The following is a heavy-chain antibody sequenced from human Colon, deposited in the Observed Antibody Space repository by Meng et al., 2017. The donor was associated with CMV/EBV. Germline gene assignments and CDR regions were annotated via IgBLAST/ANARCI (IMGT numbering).Heavy chain of an antibody. V-gene: IGHV1-69*02. CDR3: GLQGLSTSVTARDFSHGLDV. Sequence: SVKVSCKASGGTFSTYTINWVRQAPGQGLEWMGRIIPILGITGYAQKFQGRLTITADRSTNTAYLELNSLTSEDTAVYYCGLQGLSTSVTARDFSHGLDVWGQGTTVTVSS. D-gene: IGHD4-17*01. CDR1: GGTFSTYT. CDR2: IIPILGIT. J-gene: IGHJ6*02.